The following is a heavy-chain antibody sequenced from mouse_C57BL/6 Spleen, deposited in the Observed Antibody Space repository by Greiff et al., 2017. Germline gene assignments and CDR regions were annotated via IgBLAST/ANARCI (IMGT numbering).Heavy chain of an antibody. J-gene: IGHJ2*01. CDR2: ISPGDGDT. CDR3: ARRGYDGYYGDFDY. D-gene: IGHD2-3*01. CDR1: GYAFSSSW. Sequence: QVQLQQSGPELVKPGASVKISCKASGYAFSSSWMNWVKQRPGKGLEWIGRISPGDGDTNYNGKFKGKATLTADKSSSTAYMQLSSLTSEDSAVYFCARRGYDGYYGDFDYWGQGTTLTVSS. V-gene: IGHV1-82*01.